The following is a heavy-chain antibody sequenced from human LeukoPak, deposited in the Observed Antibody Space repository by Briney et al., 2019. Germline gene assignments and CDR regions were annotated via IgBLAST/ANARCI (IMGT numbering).Heavy chain of an antibody. CDR3: ARKGSGSLFPYYYGMDV. J-gene: IGHJ6*02. CDR2: INPNSGGT. CDR1: GYTFTGYY. D-gene: IGHD3-10*01. V-gene: IGHV1-2*02. Sequence: ASVKVSCKASGYTFTGYYMHWVRQAPGQGLEWMGWINPNSGGTNYAQKFQGRVTMTRDTSTSTVYMELSSLRSEDTAVYYCARKGSGSLFPYYYGMDVWGQGTTVTVSS.